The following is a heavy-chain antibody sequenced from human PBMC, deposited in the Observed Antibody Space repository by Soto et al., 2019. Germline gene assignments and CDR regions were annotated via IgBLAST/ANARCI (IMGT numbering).Heavy chain of an antibody. V-gene: IGHV3-23*01. CDR3: SKYSTTSRNDNCIDS. J-gene: IGHJ5*01. D-gene: IGHD2-21*01. Sequence: VGSLKLASAYYGLNFNTFAMSCTRHAPGKCLEWVSHISSSGGSRDYADSVRGRFTISRDNSKNVLFLQMNSLRADDTATYYCSKYSTTSRNDNCIDSWCKGPLGTVSS. CDR1: GLNFNTFA. CDR2: ISSSGGSR.